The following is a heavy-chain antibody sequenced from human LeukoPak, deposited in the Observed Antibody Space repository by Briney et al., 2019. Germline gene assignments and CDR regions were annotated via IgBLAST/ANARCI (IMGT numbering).Heavy chain of an antibody. CDR2: MSYDGSNK. CDR3: AKGYYGSGSYGWFDP. Sequence: GGSLRLSCAASGFTFRSYAMHWVRQAPGKGLEWVTVMSYDGSNKYYADSAKGRFTISRDNSKNTLYLHMNSLRAEDAAVYYCAKGYYGSGSYGWFDPWGQGTLVTVSS. J-gene: IGHJ5*02. CDR1: GFTFRSYA. D-gene: IGHD3-10*01. V-gene: IGHV3-30*04.